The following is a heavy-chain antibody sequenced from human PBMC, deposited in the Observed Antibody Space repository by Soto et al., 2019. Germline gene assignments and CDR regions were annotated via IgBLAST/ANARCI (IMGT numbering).Heavy chain of an antibody. V-gene: IGHV4-59*01. CDR3: ARGGSSWSGAWYFDL. CDR2: IYYSGSA. D-gene: IGHD6-13*01. J-gene: IGHJ2*01. Sequence: QVQLQESGPGLVKPSETLSLTCTVSGGSISHYYWSWIRQPPGKGLEWIGYIYYSGSANYNPSLMSRVIISVDTSKNHFSLKLSSVTAADTAVYFCARGGSSWSGAWYFDLWGRGTLVTVSS. CDR1: GGSISHYY.